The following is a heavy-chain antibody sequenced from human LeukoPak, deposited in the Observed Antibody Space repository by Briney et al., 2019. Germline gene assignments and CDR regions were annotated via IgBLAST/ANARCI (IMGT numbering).Heavy chain of an antibody. J-gene: IGHJ6*03. D-gene: IGHD3-3*01. CDR3: ARYYDAGYYYYYDMDV. CDR1: GFTISSYY. CDR2: ISSSGSTK. V-gene: IGHV3-48*04. Sequence: GGSLRLSCAASGFTISSYYLNWVRQPPGKGLEWVSYISSSGSTKYYADPVKRRLTIFRDNAKNYPYLQLNSLRADATAVYYCARYYDAGYYYYYDMDVWGKGTPVTVSS.